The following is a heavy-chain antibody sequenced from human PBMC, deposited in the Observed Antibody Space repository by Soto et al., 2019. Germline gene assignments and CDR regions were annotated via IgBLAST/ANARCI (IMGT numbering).Heavy chain of an antibody. CDR2: ISNSGTTI. V-gene: IGHV3-11*01. CDR3: ASSIRGHNGYDSHAFDI. D-gene: IGHD5-12*01. J-gene: IGHJ3*02. Sequence: QVQMVESGGGLVKPGGSLRLSCAASGFTFSAYYMSWIRQAPGKGLEWISYISNSGTTIFYADSVNGRFTISRENARNSLYLQMNSLRAEDTAVYYCASSIRGHNGYDSHAFDIWGQGTMVTVSS. CDR1: GFTFSAYY.